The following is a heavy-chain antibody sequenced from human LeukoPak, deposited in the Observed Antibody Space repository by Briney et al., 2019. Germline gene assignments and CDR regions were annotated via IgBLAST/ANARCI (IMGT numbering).Heavy chain of an antibody. J-gene: IGHJ5*02. D-gene: IGHD3-3*01. V-gene: IGHV1-46*01. CDR3: ARNYDGGWFDP. Sequence: ASVKVSCKASGYTFTNYYIHWVRQAPGQGLGWMGIINPSGGSPTYAQNFQGRVTMTRDTSTSTVYMELSSLRSEDTAVYYCARNYDGGWFDPWGQGTLVTVSS. CDR1: GYTFTNYY. CDR2: INPSGGSP.